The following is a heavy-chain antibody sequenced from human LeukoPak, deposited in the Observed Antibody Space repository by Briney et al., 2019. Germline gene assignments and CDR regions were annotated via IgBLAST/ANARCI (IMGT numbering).Heavy chain of an antibody. CDR2: INHSGST. J-gene: IGHJ4*02. CDR1: GGSFSGYY. Sequence: SETLSLTCAVYGGSFSGYYWSWIRHSPGKGLEWIGEINHSGSTNYNPSLKSRVSISVDTSKRQFSLKLRSVPAADTAVYYCARRLGYYYDSSGYYYWGQGTLVTVSS. V-gene: IGHV4-34*01. CDR3: ARRLGYYYDSSGYYY. D-gene: IGHD3-22*01.